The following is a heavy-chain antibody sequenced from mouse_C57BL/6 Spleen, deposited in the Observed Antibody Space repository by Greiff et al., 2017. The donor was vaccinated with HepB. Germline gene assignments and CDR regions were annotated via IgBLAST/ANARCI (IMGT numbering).Heavy chain of an antibody. V-gene: IGHV1-82*01. D-gene: IGHD5-5*01. J-gene: IGHJ2*01. Sequence: VQGVESGPELVKPGASVKISCKASGYAFSSSWMNWVKQRPGKGLEWIGRIYPGDGDTNYNGKFKGKATLTADKSSSTAYMQLSSLTSEDSAVYFCARRLPFDYWGQGTTLTVSS. CDR1: GYAFSSSW. CDR3: ARRLPFDY. CDR2: IYPGDGDT.